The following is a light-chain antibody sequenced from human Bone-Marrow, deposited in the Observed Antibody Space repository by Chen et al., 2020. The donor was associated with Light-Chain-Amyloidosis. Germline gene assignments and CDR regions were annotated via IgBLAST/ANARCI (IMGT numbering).Light chain of an antibody. CDR1: QSVSSY. J-gene: IGKJ1*01. CDR2: ATT. CDR3: QQSFRSPPT. Sequence: DIQLTQSPSSPSASVGDRVTITCRTSQSVSSYLNWYQQRPGKAPKLLLYATTTLPSEVPARFRGSGSGAEFTLTISSLQAEDFATYYCQQSFRSPPTFGQGTKVEIK. V-gene: IGKV1-39*01.